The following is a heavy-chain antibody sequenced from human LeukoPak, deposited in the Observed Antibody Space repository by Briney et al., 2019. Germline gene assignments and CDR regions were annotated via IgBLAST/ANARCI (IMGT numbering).Heavy chain of an antibody. D-gene: IGHD3-16*02. V-gene: IGHV4-39*02. CDR3: ARTYDYVWGSYRSHSFDS. CDR1: GVSISSSNSY. J-gene: IGHJ4*02. CDR2: IYYSGNT. Sequence: SETLSLTCTVSGVSISSSNSYWGWIRQPPGKGLEWIGSIYYSGNTYYNASLKSRVTISMDVSKNHFSLKLSSVTAADTAVYYCARTYDYVWGSYRSHSFDSWGQGTLVAVSS.